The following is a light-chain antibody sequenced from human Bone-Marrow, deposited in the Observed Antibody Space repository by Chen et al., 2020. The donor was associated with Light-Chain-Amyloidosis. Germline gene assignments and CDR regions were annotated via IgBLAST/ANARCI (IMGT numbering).Light chain of an antibody. CDR3: SSYTITNTLV. CDR1: SSDVGGDNH. Sequence: QSALPQPASVSGSPVQSITISFTGTSSDVGGDNHVSWYQQHPDKAPKRMIYEVTNRPSWVPDRFSGSKSDNTASLTISGLQTEDEADYFCSSYTITNTLVFGSGTRVTVL. J-gene: IGLJ1*01. CDR2: EVT. V-gene: IGLV2-14*01.